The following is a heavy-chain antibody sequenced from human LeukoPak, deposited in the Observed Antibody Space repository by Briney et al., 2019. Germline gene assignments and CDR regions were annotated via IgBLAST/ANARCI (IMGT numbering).Heavy chain of an antibody. CDR2: ISGSGDST. V-gene: IGHV3-23*01. CDR1: GFTFRSYA. CDR3: AKDSSWNYYDSSGYYYTHFDY. D-gene: IGHD3-22*01. Sequence: PGGSLRLSCAASGFTFRSYAMSWVRQAPGKGLEWVSGISGSGDSTDYADSVKGRFTIARDNAENKLHLQMNSLRAEDTAVYYCAKDSSWNYYDSSGYYYTHFDYWGQGTLVTVSS. J-gene: IGHJ4*02.